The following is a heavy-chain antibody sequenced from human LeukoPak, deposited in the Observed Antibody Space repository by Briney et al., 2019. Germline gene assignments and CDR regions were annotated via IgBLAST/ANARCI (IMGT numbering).Heavy chain of an antibody. J-gene: IGHJ4*02. D-gene: IGHD3-3*01. CDR1: GYTFTSYG. Sequence: ASVEVSCKASGYTFTSYGISWVRQAPGQGLEWMGWINAYLRQTTYAQKFQDRVTMTTDTSTSTAYMELRSLTSDDTAVYYCARAFYDFWSGATQGRFDYWGQGTLVTVSS. V-gene: IGHV1-18*01. CDR2: INAYLRQT. CDR3: ARAFYDFWSGATQGRFDY.